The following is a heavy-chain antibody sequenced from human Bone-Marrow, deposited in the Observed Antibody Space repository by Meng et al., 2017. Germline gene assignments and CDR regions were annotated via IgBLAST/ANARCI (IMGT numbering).Heavy chain of an antibody. CDR3: ARSRGVMYSSSWYGFDY. CDR1: GFTVSSNY. CDR2: IYSGGST. J-gene: IGHJ4*02. V-gene: IGHV3-53*05. D-gene: IGHD6-13*01. Sequence: GESLKISCAASGFTVSSNYMSWVRQAPGKGLEWVSVIYSGGSTYYADSVKGRFTISRDNSKNTLYLQMNSLRAEDTAVYYSARSRGVMYSSSWYGFDYWGQGTLVTVSS.